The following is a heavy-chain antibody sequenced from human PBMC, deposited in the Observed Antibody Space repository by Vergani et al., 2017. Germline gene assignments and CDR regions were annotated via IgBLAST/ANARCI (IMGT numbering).Heavy chain of an antibody. Sequence: QVQLQESGPGLVQPSQTLSLTCTVSGGSISSGGYYWSWIRQHPGKGLEWIGYTYYSGSTYYNPSLKSRVTISVDTSKNQFSLKLSSVTAADTAVYYCARDTPPATYFDYWDQGTLVTVSS. CDR3: ARDTPPATYFDY. CDR1: GGSISSGGYY. D-gene: IGHD2-15*01. V-gene: IGHV4-31*03. J-gene: IGHJ4*02. CDR2: TYYSGST.